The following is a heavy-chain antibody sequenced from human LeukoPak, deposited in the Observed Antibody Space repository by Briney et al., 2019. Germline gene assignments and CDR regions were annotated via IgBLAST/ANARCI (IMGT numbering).Heavy chain of an antibody. J-gene: IGHJ3*02. D-gene: IGHD3-22*01. CDR1: GGTFSSYA. V-gene: IGHV1-69*04. CDR3: ARRTYYYDSSGYPAFDI. CDR2: IIPILGIA. Sequence: SVKVSCKASGGTFSSYAISWVRQAPGQGLEWMGRIIPILGIANYAQKFQGRVTITADKSTSTAYMELSSLRSEDTAVYYCARRTYYYDSSGYPAFDIWGQGTMVTVSS.